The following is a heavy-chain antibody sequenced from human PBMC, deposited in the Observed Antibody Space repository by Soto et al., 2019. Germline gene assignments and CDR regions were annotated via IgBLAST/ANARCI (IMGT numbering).Heavy chain of an antibody. CDR3: AKMDLGGSSGH. J-gene: IGHJ4*02. Sequence: GGSLRLSCAASGFTFSSYGMHWVRQAPGKGLEWVAVISYDGSNKYYADSVKGRFTISRDNSKNTLYLQMNSLRAEDTAVYYCAKMDLGGSSGHWGQGTLVTVSS. CDR1: GFTFSSYG. V-gene: IGHV3-30*18. CDR2: ISYDGSNK. D-gene: IGHD1-26*01.